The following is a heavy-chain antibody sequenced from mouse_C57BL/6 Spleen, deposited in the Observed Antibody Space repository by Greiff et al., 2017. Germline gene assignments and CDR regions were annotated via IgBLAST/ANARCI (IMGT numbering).Heavy chain of an antibody. V-gene: IGHV1-42*01. CDR2: INPSTGGT. Sequence: DVKLVESGPELVKPGASVKISCKASGYSFTGYYMNWVKQSPEKSLEWIGEINPSTGGTTYNQKFKAKATLTVDKSSSTAYMQLKSLTSEDSAVYYCARSPFITTPFDVWGTGTTVTVSS. D-gene: IGHD1-1*01. CDR1: GYSFTGYY. CDR3: ARSPFITTPFDV. J-gene: IGHJ1*03.